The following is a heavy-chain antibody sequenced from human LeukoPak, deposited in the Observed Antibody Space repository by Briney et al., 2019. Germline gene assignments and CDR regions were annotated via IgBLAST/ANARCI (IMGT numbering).Heavy chain of an antibody. D-gene: IGHD3-16*01. Sequence: GRSLRLSYAASGFTFSSYGMHWVRQAPGKGLEWVAVILNDGSQEKYADSVKGRLTISRDNSKNTLFLQMNSLRAEDTAVYYCARDDALGDNALDIWGQGTMVTVSS. V-gene: IGHV3-33*01. CDR3: ARDDALGDNALDI. CDR2: ILNDGSQE. J-gene: IGHJ3*02. CDR1: GFTFSSYG.